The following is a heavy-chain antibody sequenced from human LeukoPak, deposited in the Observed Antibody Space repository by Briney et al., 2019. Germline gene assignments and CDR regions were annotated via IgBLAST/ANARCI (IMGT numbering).Heavy chain of an antibody. D-gene: IGHD2-21*01. V-gene: IGHV1-46*01. J-gene: IGHJ3*02. Sequence: ASVKVSCKACGYTFTSYYIHWVRQAAGQGLEWMGLINPSGGTTNYAQKFQGRVILARDTSTSTVYMELSSLRSEDTAVYYCARVTPSHCGFDIWGQGTRVIVSS. CDR2: INPSGGTT. CDR1: GYTFTSYY. CDR3: ARVTPSHCGFDI.